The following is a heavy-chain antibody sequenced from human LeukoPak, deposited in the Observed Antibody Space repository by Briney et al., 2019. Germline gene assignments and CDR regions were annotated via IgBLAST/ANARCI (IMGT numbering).Heavy chain of an antibody. Sequence: ASVKVSCKVSGYTLTELSMHWVQQAPGKGLEWMGGFDPEDGETIYAQKFQGRVTMTEDTSTDTAYMELSSLRSEDTAVYYCATGYGGCSSTSCFLLFDYWGQGTLVTVSS. V-gene: IGHV1-24*01. CDR2: FDPEDGET. D-gene: IGHD2-2*01. J-gene: IGHJ4*02. CDR1: GYTLTELS. CDR3: ATGYGGCSSTSCFLLFDY.